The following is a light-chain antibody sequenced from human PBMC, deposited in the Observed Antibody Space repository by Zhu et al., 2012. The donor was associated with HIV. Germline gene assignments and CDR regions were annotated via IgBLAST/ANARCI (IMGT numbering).Light chain of an antibody. CDR2: KAS. J-gene: IGKJ1*01. Sequence: DIQMTQSPSTLSASVGDTVTITCRASQTTHGFLAWYQQIPGKAPKLLIYKASSLESGSHQGSAAVDRGQNSLSPSAACSLMILLTYYCQVRIRGTFGQGTKVEIK. V-gene: IGKV1-5*03. CDR3: QVRIRGT. CDR1: QTTHGF.